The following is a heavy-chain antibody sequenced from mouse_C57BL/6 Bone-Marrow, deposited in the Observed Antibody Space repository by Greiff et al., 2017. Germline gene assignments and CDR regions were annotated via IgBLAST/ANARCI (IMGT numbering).Heavy chain of an antibody. CDR3: AREEIYYYCSSSWDY. CDR1: GYTFTSYG. V-gene: IGHV1-58*01. J-gene: IGHJ4*01. Sequence: EVQLQQSGAELVRPGSSVKMSCKTSGYTFTSYGINWVKQRPGQGLEWMGYISIGNGYNEYNEKFKGKATLTSDTSSSTAYMQRSSLTSEDSAIYFCAREEIYYYCSSSWDYWGQGTSVTVSS. CDR2: ISIGNGYN. D-gene: IGHD1-1*01.